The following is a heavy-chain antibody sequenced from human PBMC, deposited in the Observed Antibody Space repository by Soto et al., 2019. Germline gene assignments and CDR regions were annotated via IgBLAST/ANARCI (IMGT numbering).Heavy chain of an antibody. CDR2: INHSGST. CDR3: ARGLSLYPLWVDTAMGDAFDI. CDR1: GGSFSGYY. Sequence: QVQLQQWGAGLLKPSETLSLTCAVYGGSFSGYYWSWIRQPPGKGLEWIGEINHSGSTNYNPSLKSRVTISVDTSKNQFSLKLSSVTAADTAVYYCARGLSLYPLWVDTAMGDAFDIWGQGTMVTVSS. J-gene: IGHJ3*02. V-gene: IGHV4-34*01. D-gene: IGHD5-18*01.